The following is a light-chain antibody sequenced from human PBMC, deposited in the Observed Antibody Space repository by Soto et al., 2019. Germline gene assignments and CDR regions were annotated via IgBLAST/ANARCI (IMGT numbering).Light chain of an antibody. CDR2: RNN. V-gene: IGLV1-47*01. CDR3: AAWDDSLSNV. J-gene: IGLJ1*01. CDR1: SSNIGSNY. Sequence: QSVLTQPPSASGTPGQRVTISCSGSSSNIGSNYVYWYQQFPGTAPKLLIYRNNQRPSGVPDRFSGSKSGTSASLAISGLRSEDEADYYCAAWDDSLSNVFGTGTKLTVL.